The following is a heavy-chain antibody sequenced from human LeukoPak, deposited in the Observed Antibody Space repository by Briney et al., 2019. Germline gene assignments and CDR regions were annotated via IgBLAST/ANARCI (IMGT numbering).Heavy chain of an antibody. Sequence: PGGSLSLSCAASGFPVSSNYMSWVRQAPGKGLEWVSVIYSGGSTYYADSVKGRFTISRDNSKNTLYLQMNSLRAEDTAVYYCARYATIVVVPAAIDYYYGMDVWGQGTTVTVSS. J-gene: IGHJ6*02. V-gene: IGHV3-53*01. CDR3: ARYATIVVVPAAIDYYYGMDV. CDR2: IYSGGST. D-gene: IGHD2-2*01. CDR1: GFPVSSNY.